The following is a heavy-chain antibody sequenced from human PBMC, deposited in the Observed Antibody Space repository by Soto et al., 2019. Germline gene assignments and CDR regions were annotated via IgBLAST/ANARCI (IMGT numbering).Heavy chain of an antibody. J-gene: IGHJ6*04. CDR1: GFTVTSSA. D-gene: IGHD3-3*01. CDR3: AAELNRITIFGVVSFVDV. V-gene: IGHV1-58*02. CDR2: IVVGSGNT. Sequence: GASVKVSCKASGFTVTSSAMQGVRQARGQRLEWIGWIVVGSGNTNYAQKFQERVTITRDMSTSTAYMELSSLRSEDTAVYYCAAELNRITIFGVVSFVDVWGKGTTVTVSS.